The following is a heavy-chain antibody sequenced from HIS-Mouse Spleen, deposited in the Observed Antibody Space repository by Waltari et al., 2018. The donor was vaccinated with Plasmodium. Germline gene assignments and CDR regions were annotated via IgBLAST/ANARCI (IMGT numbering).Heavy chain of an antibody. V-gene: IGHV3-30-3*01. CDR2: IYNDGSKK. Sequence: QVQLVESGGGVVQPGRSLRLSCAASGFTFSSYPMHWVRQAPGKGLEWGAVIYNDGSKKYYADSVKGRFTISRDNSKNTLYLQMNSLRAEETAVFHCARARYSGSYYGYFQHWGQGTLVTVSS. CDR3: ARARYSGSYYGYFQH. CDR1: GFTFSSYP. D-gene: IGHD1-26*01. J-gene: IGHJ1*01.